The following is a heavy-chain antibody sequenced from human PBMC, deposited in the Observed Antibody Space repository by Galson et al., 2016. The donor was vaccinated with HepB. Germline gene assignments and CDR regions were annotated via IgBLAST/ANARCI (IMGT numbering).Heavy chain of an antibody. CDR1: GDSISSSSYY. CDR2: IFFSGST. Sequence: ETLSLTCTVSGDSISSSSYYWGWILQPPGKGLEWIGSIFFSGSTHYNPSLKSRVIISVDTSNNHFSLHLTSVTAADTAVYYCFRNRVVLPAHHYYFDYWGQGTLVTVS. D-gene: IGHD2-15*01. V-gene: IGHV4-39*02. J-gene: IGHJ4*02. CDR3: FRNRVVLPAHHYYFDY.